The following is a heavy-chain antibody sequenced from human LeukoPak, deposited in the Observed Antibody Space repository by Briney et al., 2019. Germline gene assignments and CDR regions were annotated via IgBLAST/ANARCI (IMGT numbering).Heavy chain of an antibody. CDR2: IDSSGIT. D-gene: IGHD6-19*01. CDR1: GGSISSFY. V-gene: IGHV4-59*01. J-gene: IGHJ4*02. CDR3: ATVASGWYPDY. Sequence: TASETLSLTCTVSGGSISSFYYTWIRQPPGKGLEWIGYIDSSGITNYNSSLNSRVTISLDTSQNQFSLKLNSVTAADTAVYYCATVASGWYPDYWGQGALVTVAS.